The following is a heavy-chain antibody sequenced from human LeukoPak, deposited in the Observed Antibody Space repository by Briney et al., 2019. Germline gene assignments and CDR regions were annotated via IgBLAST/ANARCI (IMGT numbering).Heavy chain of an antibody. V-gene: IGHV3-74*01. CDR1: GFTFSSYW. Sequence: PGGSLRLSCAASGFTFSSYWMHWVRQAPGKGLVWVSRINTDGSSTNYADSVKGRFTISRDNSKNTLYLQMNSLRAEDTAVYYCAKSPRYYYGSGSYYLDYWGQGTLVTVSS. CDR3: AKSPRYYYGSGSYYLDY. J-gene: IGHJ4*02. D-gene: IGHD3-10*01. CDR2: INTDGSST.